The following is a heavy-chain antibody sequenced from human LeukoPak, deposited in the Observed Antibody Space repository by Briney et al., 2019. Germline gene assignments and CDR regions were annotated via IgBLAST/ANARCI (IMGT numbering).Heavy chain of an antibody. J-gene: IGHJ3*02. CDR3: ARGEGYSGYGRWIRGDAFDI. Sequence: PSETLSLTCAVYGGSFSGYYWSWIRQPPGKGLEWIGEINHSGSTNYNPSLKSRVTISVDTSKNQFSLKLSSVTAADTAVYYCARGEGYSGYGRWIRGDAFDIWGQGTMVTVSS. V-gene: IGHV4-34*01. CDR1: GGSFSGYY. D-gene: IGHD5-12*01. CDR2: INHSGST.